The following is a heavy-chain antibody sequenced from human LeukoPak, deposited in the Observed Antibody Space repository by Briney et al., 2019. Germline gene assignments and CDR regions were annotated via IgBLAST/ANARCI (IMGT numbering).Heavy chain of an antibody. V-gene: IGHV1-18*01. CDR1: GYTFTNYG. Sequence: VASVKVSCKASGYTFTNYGINWVRQAPGQGLEWMGWISAYNGHTNYAQNLQGRVTMTTDTSTSTAYMELRSLRSDGTAVYFCARDSSGFPRDASDYWGQGTLVTVSS. D-gene: IGHD3-22*01. CDR2: ISAYNGHT. CDR3: ARDSSGFPRDASDY. J-gene: IGHJ4*02.